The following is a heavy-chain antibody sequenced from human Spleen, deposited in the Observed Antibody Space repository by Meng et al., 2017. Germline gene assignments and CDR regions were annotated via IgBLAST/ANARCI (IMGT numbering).Heavy chain of an antibody. V-gene: IGHV4-59*01. Sequence: GSLRLSCAASGFTFSSYAMSWIRQPPGKGLEWIGNIHYSGSTKYFPSLKSRVTMSVDTSKNQFSLKLSSVTAADTAVYYCARDPFGATGGLGRWGPGIRVHGSS. J-gene: IGHJ4*01. CDR1: GFTFSSYA. CDR3: ARDPFGATGGLGR. D-gene: IGHD1-26*01. CDR2: IHYSGST.